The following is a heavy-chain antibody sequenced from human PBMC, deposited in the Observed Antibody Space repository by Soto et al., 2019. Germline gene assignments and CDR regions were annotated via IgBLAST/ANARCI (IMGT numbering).Heavy chain of an antibody. CDR3: PRGYYYGMDV. CDR2: IGTGGDT. V-gene: IGHV3-13*01. J-gene: IGHJ6*02. Sequence: EVQLVESGGGLVQPGGSLRLSCAASGFTFSSHDMHWVRKATGKGLEWVSAIGTGGDTYYPDSVKGRFTISRENAKNSLYLQMNNLRAGDTAVYYCPRGYYYGMDVWGQGTTVTVSS. CDR1: GFTFSSHD.